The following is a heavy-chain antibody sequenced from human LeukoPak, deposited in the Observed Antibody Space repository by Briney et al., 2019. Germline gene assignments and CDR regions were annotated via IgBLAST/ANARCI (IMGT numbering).Heavy chain of an antibody. CDR1: GYRFISYW. Sequence: GESLKISCKGSGYRFISYWIGWVRQMPGKGLEWMGIIYPGDSDTRYSPSFQGQVTIAVDKSISTAYLQWSSLKASDTAMYYCARRMGNCSNGVCHMLWYFDYWGQGTLVTVSS. D-gene: IGHD2-8*01. CDR3: ARRMGNCSNGVCHMLWYFDY. V-gene: IGHV5-51*01. CDR2: IYPGDSDT. J-gene: IGHJ4*02.